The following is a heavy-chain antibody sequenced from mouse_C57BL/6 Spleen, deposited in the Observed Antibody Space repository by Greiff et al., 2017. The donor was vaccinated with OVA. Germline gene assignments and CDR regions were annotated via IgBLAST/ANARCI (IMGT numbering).Heavy chain of an antibody. J-gene: IGHJ3*01. D-gene: IGHD2-5*01. CDR3: ARNSGDYSNAWFAY. CDR1: GFSLTSYA. Sequence: VQVVESGPGLVAPSQSLSITCTVSGFSLTSYAISWVRQPPGKGLEWLGVIWTGGGTNYNSALKSRLSISKDNSKSQVFLKMNSLQTDDTARYYCARNSGDYSNAWFAYWGQGTLVTVSA. CDR2: IWTGGGT. V-gene: IGHV2-9-1*01.